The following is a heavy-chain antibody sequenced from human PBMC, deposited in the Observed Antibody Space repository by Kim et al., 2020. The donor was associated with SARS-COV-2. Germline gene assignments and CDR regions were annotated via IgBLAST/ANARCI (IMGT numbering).Heavy chain of an antibody. D-gene: IGHD3-10*01. J-gene: IGHJ4*02. Sequence: CYNPSLKSRVTISVDRSKNQFSLKLSSVTAADTAVYYCARGSQRSYYFDYWGQGTLVTVSS. V-gene: IGHV4-30-2*01. CDR3: ARGSQRSYYFDY.